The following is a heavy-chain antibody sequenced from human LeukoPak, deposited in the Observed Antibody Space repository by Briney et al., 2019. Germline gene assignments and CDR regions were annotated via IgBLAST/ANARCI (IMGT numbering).Heavy chain of an antibody. Sequence: SETLSLTCNVSGGFISGGGYSWSWIRQHPGEGLEWIGYIFYSGTTYYSPSLKTRVTISADTSKNQFSLKLSSVTAADTAVYYCARGGRDYYGSGSYYTDSWGQGTLVIVSS. V-gene: IGHV4-31*03. CDR3: ARGGRDYYGSGSYYTDS. D-gene: IGHD3-10*01. CDR2: IFYSGTT. J-gene: IGHJ4*02. CDR1: GGFISGGGYS.